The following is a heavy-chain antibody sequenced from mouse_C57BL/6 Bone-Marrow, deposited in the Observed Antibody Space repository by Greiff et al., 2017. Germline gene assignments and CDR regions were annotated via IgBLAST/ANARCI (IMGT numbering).Heavy chain of an antibody. CDR3: AREETAQATPDY. J-gene: IGHJ2*01. CDR2: IYPGSGST. CDR1: GYTFTSYW. V-gene: IGHV1-55*01. Sequence: QVQLQQSGAELVKPGASVKMSCKASGYTFTSYWITWVKQRPGQGLEWIGDIYPGSGSTNYNEKFKSKATLTVDTSSSTAYMQLSSLTSEDSAVYYCAREETAQATPDYWGQGTTLTVSS. D-gene: IGHD3-2*02.